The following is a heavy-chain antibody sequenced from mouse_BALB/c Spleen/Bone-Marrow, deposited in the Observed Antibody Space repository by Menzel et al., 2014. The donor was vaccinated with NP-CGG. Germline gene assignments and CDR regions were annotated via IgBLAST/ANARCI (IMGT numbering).Heavy chain of an antibody. V-gene: IGHV1-18*01. CDR2: INPNNGGN. CDR3: ASSFAY. J-gene: IGHJ3*01. CDR1: GYTFTEYT. Sequence: AQLQQHGTELVKPGASVKIFCKTSGYTFTEYTMHWVKQSHGKSLEWIGGINPNNGGNSYNQKFTGKATLTVDKSSSTAYMELRSLTSEDSAVYYCASSFAYWGQGTLVTVSA.